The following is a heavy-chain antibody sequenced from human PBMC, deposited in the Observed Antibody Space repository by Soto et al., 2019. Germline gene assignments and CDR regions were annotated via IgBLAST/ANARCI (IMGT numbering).Heavy chain of an antibody. V-gene: IGHV3-23*01. CDR2: ISGSGGST. J-gene: IGHJ4*02. CDR1: GFTFSSYA. Sequence: GESLKISCAASGFTFSSYAMSWVRQAPGKGLEWVSAISGSGGSTYYADSVKGRFTISRDNSKNTLYLQMNSLRAEDTAVYYCAKIKRGVWGSPFDYWGQGTLVTVSS. D-gene: IGHD3-16*01. CDR3: AKIKRGVWGSPFDY.